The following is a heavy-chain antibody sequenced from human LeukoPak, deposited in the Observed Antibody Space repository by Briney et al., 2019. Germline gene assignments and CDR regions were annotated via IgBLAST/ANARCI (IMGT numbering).Heavy chain of an antibody. CDR1: GFTFSSYA. V-gene: IGHV3-30*02. J-gene: IGHJ6*03. CDR2: IRYDGSNK. D-gene: IGHD3-3*01. Sequence: GGSLRLSCAASGFTFSSYAMHWVRQAPGKGLEWVAFIRYDGSNKYYADSVKGRFTISRDNSKNTLYLQMNSLRAEDTAVYYCAKGPVFGVVKRPSMDVWGKGTTVTVSS. CDR3: AKGPVFGVVKRPSMDV.